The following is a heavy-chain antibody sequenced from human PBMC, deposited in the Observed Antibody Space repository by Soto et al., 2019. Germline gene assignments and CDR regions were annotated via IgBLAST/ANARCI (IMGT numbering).Heavy chain of an antibody. J-gene: IGHJ5*02. CDR2: INPSGGST. V-gene: IGHV1-46*01. CDR3: ARDXGVAAAGTFPPNNWFDP. Sequence: ASVKVSCKGSGYTFTSYYMHWVRQAPGQGLEWMGIINPSGGSTSYAQKFQGRVTMTRDTSTSTVYMELSSLRSEDTAVYYCARDXGVAAAGTFPPNNWFDPWGQGTLVTVSS. D-gene: IGHD6-13*01. CDR1: GYTFTSYY.